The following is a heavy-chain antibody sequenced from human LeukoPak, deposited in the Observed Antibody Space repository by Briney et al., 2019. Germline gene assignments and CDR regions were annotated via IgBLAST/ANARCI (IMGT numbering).Heavy chain of an antibody. CDR3: ARLRSSSWRDAFDI. CDR1: GYNFATYW. V-gene: IGHV5-51*01. CDR2: IYPGGSET. J-gene: IGHJ3*02. Sequence: PGEALKISCKGSGYNFATYWIGWVRQMPGKGLEWMGIIYPGGSETRYSTSLEGQVTISADKSISTAYLQWSSLKASDTAMYYCARLRSSSWRDAFDIWGQGTMVTVSS. D-gene: IGHD6-13*01.